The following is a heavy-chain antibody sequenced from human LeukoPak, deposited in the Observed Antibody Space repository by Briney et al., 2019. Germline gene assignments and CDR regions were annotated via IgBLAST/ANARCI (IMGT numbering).Heavy chain of an antibody. CDR1: GYTFTDYH. J-gene: IGHJ3*02. Sequence: VASVKVSCKASGYTFTDYHMHWVRQAPGQGLEWMGIINPSGGSTTYAEKFQGRVTMTRDTSTSTVYMELSSLRSEDTAVYYCATDDLLVGAKGAFDIWGQGTMVTVSS. D-gene: IGHD1-26*01. CDR3: ATDDLLVGAKGAFDI. CDR2: INPSGGST. V-gene: IGHV1-46*01.